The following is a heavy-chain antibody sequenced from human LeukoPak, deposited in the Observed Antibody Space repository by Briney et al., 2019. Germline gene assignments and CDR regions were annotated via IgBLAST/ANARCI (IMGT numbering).Heavy chain of an antibody. D-gene: IGHD5-24*01. CDR3: ARHSRDWSYYYMDV. CDR2: IHASGPT. J-gene: IGHJ6*03. Sequence: PSETLSLTCAVYGGSFSGYYWSWIRRPPGKGLEWIAYIHASGPTNYNPSLKSRVTISVDTSKNQFSLKLSSVTAADTAVYYCARHSRDWSYYYMDVWGKGTTVTVSS. CDR1: GGSFSGYY. V-gene: IGHV4-4*09.